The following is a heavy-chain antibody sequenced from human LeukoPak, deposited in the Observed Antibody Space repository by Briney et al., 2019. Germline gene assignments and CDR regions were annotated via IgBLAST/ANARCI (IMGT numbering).Heavy chain of an antibody. Sequence: GASVKVSCKASGYTFTSYDINCVRQATGQGLEWMGWMNPNSGNTGYAQKFQGRVTMTRNTSISTAYMELSSLRSEDTAVYYCARDLSYYDSSGYLYYGMDVWGQGTTVTVSS. D-gene: IGHD3-22*01. CDR1: GYTFTSYD. J-gene: IGHJ6*02. V-gene: IGHV1-8*01. CDR2: MNPNSGNT. CDR3: ARDLSYYDSSGYLYYGMDV.